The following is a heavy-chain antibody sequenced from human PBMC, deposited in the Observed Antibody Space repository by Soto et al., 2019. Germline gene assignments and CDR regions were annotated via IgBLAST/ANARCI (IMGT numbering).Heavy chain of an antibody. CDR2: TRPNSGGT. D-gene: IGHD6-6*01. J-gene: IGHJ6*02. CDR1: GYTVTADD. CDR3: ARSIAAVQHPSTSGIDV. Sequence: ASVNVALKVSGYTVTADDIHGLLYAPEQVRDWMGWTRPNSGGTNYAKRFQGWVTMTRDMSSSTAYMALSRMRSDDTAVYYCARSIAAVQHPSTSGIDVRGQGTTVPVSS. V-gene: IGHV1-2*04.